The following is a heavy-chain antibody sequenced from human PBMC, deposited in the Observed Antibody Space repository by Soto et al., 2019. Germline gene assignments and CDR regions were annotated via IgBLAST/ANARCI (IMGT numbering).Heavy chain of an antibody. D-gene: IGHD2-2*02. J-gene: IGHJ3*02. Sequence: GGSLRLSCAASGFTFSDYYMSWTRKAPGKGLEWVSYISSSGSTRSYADSVKGRFTISREKAKNSLYLQMNSLRAEDPAVYYCARDHCSSTSCYTDDAFDIWGQGTMVTVSS. CDR2: ISSSGSTR. CDR1: GFTFSDYY. V-gene: IGHV3-11*01. CDR3: ARDHCSSTSCYTDDAFDI.